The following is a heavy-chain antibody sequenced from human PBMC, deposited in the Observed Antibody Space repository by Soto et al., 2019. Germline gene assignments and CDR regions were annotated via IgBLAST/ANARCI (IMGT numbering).Heavy chain of an antibody. D-gene: IGHD4-17*01. CDR3: ARTKVTTTTRMNWFDP. Sequence: PSETLSLTCTVSGGSISSGGYYWSWIRQHPGKGLEWIGYIYYSGSTYYNPSLKSRVTISVDTSKSQFSLKLSSVTAADTAVYYCARTKVTTTTRMNWFDPWGQGTLVTVSS. J-gene: IGHJ5*02. CDR2: IYYSGST. CDR1: GGSISSGGYY. V-gene: IGHV4-31*03.